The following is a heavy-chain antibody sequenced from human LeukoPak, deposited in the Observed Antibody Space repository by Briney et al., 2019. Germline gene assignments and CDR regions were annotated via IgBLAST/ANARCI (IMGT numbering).Heavy chain of an antibody. D-gene: IGHD2-2*01. CDR2: INPNSGGT. CDR1: GYTFTGYY. Sequence: ASVKVSCKASGYTFTGYYMHWVRQAPGQGLEWMGWINPNSGGTNYAQKFQGRVTMTRDTSISTAYMELSRLRSDDTAVYYCARGGCSSTSCYSNWFDPWGQGTLVTVSS. CDR3: ARGGCSSTSCYSNWFDP. V-gene: IGHV1-2*02. J-gene: IGHJ5*02.